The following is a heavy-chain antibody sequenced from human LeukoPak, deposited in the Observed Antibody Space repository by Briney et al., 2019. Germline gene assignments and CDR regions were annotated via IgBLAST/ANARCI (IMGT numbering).Heavy chain of an antibody. CDR3: ARGGLQFIDY. Sequence: PGGSLRLSCAASGFTFSSYGMHWVRQAPGKGLEWVTVISYDGSNKYYADSVKGRFTISRDNSKNTLDLQMNSLRVEDTAVYYCARGGLQFIDYWGQGTLVTVSS. D-gene: IGHD5-24*01. CDR1: GFTFSSYG. V-gene: IGHV3-30*03. CDR2: ISYDGSNK. J-gene: IGHJ4*02.